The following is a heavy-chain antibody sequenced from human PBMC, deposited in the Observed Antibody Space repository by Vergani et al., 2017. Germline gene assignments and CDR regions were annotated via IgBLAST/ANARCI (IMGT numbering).Heavy chain of an antibody. CDR1: GASINNDFYY. J-gene: IGHJ3*01. D-gene: IGHD4-23*01. Sequence: QVQLQESGPGLVKPSQTLSLTCTVSGASINNDFYYWPWIRQPAGKGLEWIGRIDVSGITDYNSSLQSRVSMSVDTSKNQFSLTLTSVTAADTAVYYCARDNKQLRPRSFDLWVQGTMVTVSS. CDR3: ARDNKQLRPRSFDL. CDR2: IDVSGIT. V-gene: IGHV4-61*02.